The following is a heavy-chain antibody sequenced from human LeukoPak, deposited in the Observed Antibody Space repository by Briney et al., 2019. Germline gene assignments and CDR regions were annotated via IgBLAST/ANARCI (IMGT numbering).Heavy chain of an antibody. CDR2: IYYSGST. Sequence: SETLSLTCTVSGGSISSSSYYWGWIRQPPGKGLEWIGSIYYSGSTYYNPSLKSRVTISVDTSKNQFSLKLSSVTAADTAVYYCARADYDSSGYPEATDAFDIWGQGTMVTVSS. CDR3: ARADYDSSGYPEATDAFDI. J-gene: IGHJ3*02. V-gene: IGHV4-39*07. CDR1: GGSISSSSYY. D-gene: IGHD3-22*01.